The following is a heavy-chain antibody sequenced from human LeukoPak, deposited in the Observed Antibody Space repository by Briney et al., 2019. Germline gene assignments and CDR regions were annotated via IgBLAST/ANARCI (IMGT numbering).Heavy chain of an antibody. V-gene: IGHV1-69*02. CDR3: ARPVWGNYYYCGMDV. CDR1: GGTFSSYS. D-gene: IGHD1-26*01. J-gene: IGHJ6*02. Sequence: SSVKVSCKPSGGTFSSYSIRWVRPAPGQGLEWMGRIIPILGIAHYAQKFQGRVTITADKSSSTAYMELSSLRSEDTAVYYCARPVWGNYYYCGMDVWGQGTMVTVSS. CDR2: IIPILGIA.